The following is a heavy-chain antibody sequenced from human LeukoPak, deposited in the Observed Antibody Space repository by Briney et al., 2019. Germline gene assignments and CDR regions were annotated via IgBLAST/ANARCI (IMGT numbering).Heavy chain of an antibody. Sequence: SETLSLTCTVSGGSISSSSYYWGWIRQPPGKGLGWIGSLYYSGNIFYNPSLKSRVTISVDTSKNRFSLKLSSVTAADTAVYYCARGYDSSGYPFDYWGQGTLVTVSS. CDR1: GGSISSSSYY. V-gene: IGHV4-39*01. CDR3: ARGYDSSGYPFDY. J-gene: IGHJ4*02. D-gene: IGHD3-22*01. CDR2: LYYSGNI.